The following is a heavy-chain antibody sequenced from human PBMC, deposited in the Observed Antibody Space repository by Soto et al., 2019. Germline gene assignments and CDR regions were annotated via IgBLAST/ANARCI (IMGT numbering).Heavy chain of an antibody. CDR1: GFSFSNYW. D-gene: IGHD6-19*01. CDR3: ARDPAPSGWYDY. Sequence: GGSLRLSCAASGFSFSNYWMHWVRQVPGKGLVWVSRINSDGSSTSYADSVKGRFTISRDNTKNRLFLQMNSLRAEDTAVYYCARDPAPSGWYDYWGQGTMVTVSS. CDR2: INSDGSST. V-gene: IGHV3-74*01. J-gene: IGHJ4*02.